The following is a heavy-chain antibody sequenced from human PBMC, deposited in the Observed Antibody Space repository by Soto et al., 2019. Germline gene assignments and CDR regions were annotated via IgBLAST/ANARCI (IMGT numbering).Heavy chain of an antibody. J-gene: IGHJ4*02. CDR2: ISWNSGTI. CDR3: TKGRSTSCFAPVDY. D-gene: IGHD2-2*01. CDR1: GFIFDDYA. Sequence: EVQLVESGGGLVQPGRSLRLSCAASGFIFDDYAMHWVRQAPGKGLEWVSRISWNSGTIVYADSVKGRFTISRDNAKNSLYLQMNSLSTVAPAFYYCTKGRSTSCFAPVDYWGQGTLVTVSS. V-gene: IGHV3-9*01.